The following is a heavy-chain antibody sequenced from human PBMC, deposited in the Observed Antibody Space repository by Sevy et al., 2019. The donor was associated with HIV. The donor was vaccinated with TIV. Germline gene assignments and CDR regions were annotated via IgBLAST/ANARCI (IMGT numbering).Heavy chain of an antibody. J-gene: IGHJ4*02. D-gene: IGHD1-26*01. Sequence: GGSLRLSCAASGFTFSSYAMNWVRQAPGKGLEWVSTISARAGNTYYAHSVKGRFTISRDNSRDTLYLQVNSLRADDTAVYYCAKGHTGTYAYWGQGTLVTVSS. CDR2: ISARAGNT. CDR3: AKGHTGTYAY. CDR1: GFTFSSYA. V-gene: IGHV3-23*01.